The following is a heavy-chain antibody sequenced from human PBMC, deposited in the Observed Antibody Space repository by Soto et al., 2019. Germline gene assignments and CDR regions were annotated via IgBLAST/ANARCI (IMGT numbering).Heavy chain of an antibody. CDR3: ARPMRYYYDSSGQSAWFDP. J-gene: IGHJ5*02. CDR2: IIPIFGTA. D-gene: IGHD3-22*01. Sequence: QVQLVQSGAEVKKPGSSVKVSCKASGGTFNSYAISWVRQAPGQGLEWMGGIIPIFGTAKYAQKFQGRVTITADEXMSXAXKELSSLRSEDTAVYYCARPMRYYYDSSGQSAWFDPWGQGTLVTVSS. CDR1: GGTFNSYA. V-gene: IGHV1-69*12.